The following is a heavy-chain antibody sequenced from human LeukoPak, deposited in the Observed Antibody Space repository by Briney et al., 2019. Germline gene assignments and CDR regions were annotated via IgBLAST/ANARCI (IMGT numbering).Heavy chain of an antibody. CDR3: ARPVFRYYYDSSGYSGAFDI. J-gene: IGHJ3*02. CDR1: GYTFTSYG. V-gene: IGHV1-18*01. Sequence: ASVKVSCKASGYTFTSYGISWVRQAPGQGLEWMGWISAYNGNTNYAQTLQGRVTMTTDTSTSTAYMELRSLRSDDTAVYYCARPVFRYYYDSSGYSGAFDIWGQGTMVTVSS. D-gene: IGHD3-22*01. CDR2: ISAYNGNT.